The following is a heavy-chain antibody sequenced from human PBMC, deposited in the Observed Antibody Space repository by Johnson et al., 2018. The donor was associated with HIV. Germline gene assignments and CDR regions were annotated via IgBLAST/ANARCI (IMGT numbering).Heavy chain of an antibody. CDR3: ARGGSHITIFGVDINMGAFDI. CDR1: GFTFSNYD. J-gene: IGHJ3*02. Sequence: VQLVESGGGLIQPGGSLRLSCAASGFTFSNYDMYWVRQATGKGLEWVSGIGTAGDTYYADSLKGRFTIPREDAKNSLYLQMNSLRAGDTAVYYCARGGSHITIFGVDINMGAFDIWGQGTMVTVSS. D-gene: IGHD3-3*01. CDR2: IGTAGDT. V-gene: IGHV3-13*01.